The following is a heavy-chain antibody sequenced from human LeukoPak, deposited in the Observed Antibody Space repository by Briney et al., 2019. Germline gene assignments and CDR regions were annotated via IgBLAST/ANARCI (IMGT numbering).Heavy chain of an antibody. D-gene: IGHD3-10*01. CDR2: LSGSGGST. Sequence: GGSLRLSCAASGFTFSTYAMTWVRQAPGKGLEWVSGLSGSGGSTYYADSVKGRFTISRDNSRNTLHLQMNSLRAEDTALYYCATSYYYNAGGPFYFDFWGQGALVTVSS. V-gene: IGHV3-23*01. CDR1: GFTFSTYA. J-gene: IGHJ4*02. CDR3: ATSYYYNAGGPFYFDF.